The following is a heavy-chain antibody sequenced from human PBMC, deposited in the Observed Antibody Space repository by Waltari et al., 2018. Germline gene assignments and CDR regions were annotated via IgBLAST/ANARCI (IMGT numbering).Heavy chain of an antibody. CDR2: SNPRCGST. CDR1: GYTFTSYY. Sequence: QVQLVQSGAEVKKPGASVKVSCKASGYTFTSYYMHWVRQAPGQGLEWMGISNPRCGSTSYAQEIPGRVTMTRYTSTSTSYMGLSSLRSEDTAVYYGAREAPLTPGYSSSWYGMDVWGQGTTVTVSS. D-gene: IGHD6-13*01. J-gene: IGHJ6*02. CDR3: AREAPLTPGYSSSWYGMDV. V-gene: IGHV1-46*01.